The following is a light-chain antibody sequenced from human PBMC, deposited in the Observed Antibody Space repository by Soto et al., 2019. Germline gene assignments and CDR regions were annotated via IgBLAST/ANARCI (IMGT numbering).Light chain of an antibody. CDR1: SGHSNYA. V-gene: IGLV4-69*01. CDR3: QTGGTGIRV. CDR2: VNSDGSH. J-gene: IGLJ1*01. Sequence: QAVVTQSPSASASLGASVKLTCTLSSGHSNYAIAWHQQQPEKGPRYLMKVNSDGSHRKGDGIPDRFSGSSSGAQRYLTISSLQSEDEADYYCQTGGTGIRVFGTGTKLTVL.